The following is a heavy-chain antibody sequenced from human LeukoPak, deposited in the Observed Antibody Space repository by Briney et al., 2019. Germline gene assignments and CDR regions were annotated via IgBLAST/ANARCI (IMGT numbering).Heavy chain of an antibody. Sequence: ASVKVSCKVSGYTLTELSMHWVRQAPGKGLEWTGGFDPEDGETIYAQKFQGRVTMTEDTSTDTAYMELSRLRSEDTAVYYCARGYCGGDCYSRSFDYWGQGTLVTVSS. J-gene: IGHJ4*02. CDR3: ARGYCGGDCYSRSFDY. CDR1: GYTLTELS. D-gene: IGHD2-21*02. CDR2: FDPEDGET. V-gene: IGHV1-24*01.